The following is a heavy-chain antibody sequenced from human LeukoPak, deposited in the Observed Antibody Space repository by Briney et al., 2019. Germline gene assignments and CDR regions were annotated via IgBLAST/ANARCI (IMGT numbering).Heavy chain of an antibody. V-gene: IGHV3-33*01. J-gene: IGHJ4*02. CDR3: ARYNNYHFDY. Sequence: PGRSLKLSCAGSGFTFGGYGMHWFRQTPGKGLEWVAVIAYDGSRAFYADSVKGRFTISRDNSKNTMSVQMDDLRAEDTAVYYCARYNNYHFDYWGQGTLVTVSS. CDR1: GFTFGGYG. CDR2: IAYDGSRA. D-gene: IGHD5-24*01.